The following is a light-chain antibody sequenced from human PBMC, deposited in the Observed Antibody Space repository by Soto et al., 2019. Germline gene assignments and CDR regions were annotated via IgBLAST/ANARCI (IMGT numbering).Light chain of an antibody. Sequence: IQITQSPSSLSASGGDRVTITCRASQGISNFLAWYQQKPGKVPKLLIYAASTLPSGVPSRFSGSGSGTDFTLTISSLQPEDVATYYCQKYNSAPHTFGGGTKVDIK. J-gene: IGKJ4*01. CDR2: AAS. CDR3: QKYNSAPHT. CDR1: QGISNF. V-gene: IGKV1-27*01.